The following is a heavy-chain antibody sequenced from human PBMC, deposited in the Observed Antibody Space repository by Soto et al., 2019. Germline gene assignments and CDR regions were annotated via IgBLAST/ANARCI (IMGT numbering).Heavy chain of an antibody. V-gene: IGHV4-31*06. Sequence: QVQLQESGPGLVKPSQTLSLTCTVSGGSFSSGSYSWSWIRQLPGRGLEWMGYIYDSGSTFYRPSLQSRVNIWMDRSKNQFSLELHSVTAADTAVSYYTQGPIGRVSDIWGQGTVVTVSS. CDR1: GGSFSSGSYS. CDR2: IYDSGST. J-gene: IGHJ3*02. CDR3: TQGPIGRVSDI. D-gene: IGHD3-10*01.